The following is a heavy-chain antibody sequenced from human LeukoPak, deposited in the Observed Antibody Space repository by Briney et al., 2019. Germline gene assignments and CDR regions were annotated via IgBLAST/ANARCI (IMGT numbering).Heavy chain of an antibody. CDR3: AKLLGTATTYDS. CDR1: GFTFSVNW. D-gene: IGHD5-24*01. CDR2: INPDGSQK. V-gene: IGHV3-7*01. Sequence: PGGSLRLSCEASGFTFSVNWMSWVRQPPGKGLEWVASINPDGSQKLYVDSVKGRFTISRDNTKSSLYLQMNSLGAEDTATYYCAKLLGTATTYDSWGRGTRVTVSS. J-gene: IGHJ4*02.